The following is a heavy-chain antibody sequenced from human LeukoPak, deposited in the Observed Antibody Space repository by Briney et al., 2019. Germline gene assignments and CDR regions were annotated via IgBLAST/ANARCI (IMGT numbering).Heavy chain of an antibody. D-gene: IGHD1-14*01. CDR1: GGTFSSYA. CDR2: VIPIFGTA. Sequence: SVKVSCKASGGTFSSYAISWVRQAPGQGLEWMGGVIPIFGTANHAQKFQGRVTITADESTSTAYMELSSLRSEDTAVYYCARAEPLDYNGYFDYWGQGTLVTVSS. J-gene: IGHJ4*02. CDR3: ARAEPLDYNGYFDY. V-gene: IGHV1-69*01.